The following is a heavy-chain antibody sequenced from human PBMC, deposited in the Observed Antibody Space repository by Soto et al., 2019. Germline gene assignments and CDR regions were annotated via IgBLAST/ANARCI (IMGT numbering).Heavy chain of an antibody. Sequence: QVQLQESGPGLVKPSGTLSLTCAVSGGSISSSNWWSWVRQPPGKGLEWIGEIYHSGSTNYNPSLTSRVTISVDKSTTQFSLKLSSVTAADTAVYYCARVSGNYCYGMDVWGQGTTVTVSS. CDR1: GGSISSSNW. CDR3: ARVSGNYCYGMDV. CDR2: IYHSGST. V-gene: IGHV4-4*02. J-gene: IGHJ6*02. D-gene: IGHD3-10*01.